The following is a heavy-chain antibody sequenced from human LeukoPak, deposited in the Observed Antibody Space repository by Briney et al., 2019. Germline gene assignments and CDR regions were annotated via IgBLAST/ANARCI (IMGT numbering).Heavy chain of an antibody. D-gene: IGHD3-16*01. V-gene: IGHV3-23*01. Sequence: GASLRLSCVASGFTFSSYAMSWVRQAPGKGLEWVSAISGSGGSTYYADSVKGRFTISRDNSKNTLYLQMNSLRAEDTAVYYCAKDLRVLGFDYWGQGTLVTVSS. CDR1: GFTFSSYA. CDR2: ISGSGGST. J-gene: IGHJ4*02. CDR3: AKDLRVLGFDY.